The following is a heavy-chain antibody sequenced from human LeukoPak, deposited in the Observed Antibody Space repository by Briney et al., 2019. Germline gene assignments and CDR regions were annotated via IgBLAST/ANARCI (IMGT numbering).Heavy chain of an antibody. CDR1: GGSFSGYY. J-gene: IGHJ4*02. Sequence: SETLSLTCAVYGGSFSGYYWSWIRQPPGKGLELIGEINHSGSTNYNPSLKSRVTISVDTSKNQFSLKLSSVTAADTAVYYCARGQGYYDSSGYYYLFDYWGQGTLVTVSS. CDR2: INHSGST. V-gene: IGHV4-34*01. D-gene: IGHD3-22*01. CDR3: ARGQGYYDSSGYYYLFDY.